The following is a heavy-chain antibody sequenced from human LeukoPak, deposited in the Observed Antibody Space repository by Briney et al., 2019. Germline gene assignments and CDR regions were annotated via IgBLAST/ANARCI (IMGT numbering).Heavy chain of an antibody. CDR2: INHSGST. Sequence: SETLSLTCAVYGGSFSGYYWSWIRQPPGKGLEWIGEINHSGSTNYNPSLKSRVTISVDTSKNQFSLKLSSVTAADTAVYYCAGSEGSGYPGSYPYFFASWGQGTQVTVSS. CDR3: AGSEGSGYPGSYPYFFAS. D-gene: IGHD5-12*01. CDR1: GGSFSGYY. J-gene: IGHJ4*02. V-gene: IGHV4-34*01.